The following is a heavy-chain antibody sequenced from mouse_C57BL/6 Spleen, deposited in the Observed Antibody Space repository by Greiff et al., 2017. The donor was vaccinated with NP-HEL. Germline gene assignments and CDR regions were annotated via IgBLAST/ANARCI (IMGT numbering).Heavy chain of an antibody. CDR1: GYTFTDYN. D-gene: IGHD1-1*01. V-gene: IGHV1-22*01. Sequence: VQLQQSGPELVKPGASVKMSCKASGYTFTDYNMHWVKQSHGKSLEWIGYINPNNGGTSYNQKFKGKATLTVNKSSTAYMELRSLTSEDSAVYYCAGGGYGSPFDYWGQGTTLTVSS. CDR3: AGGGYGSPFDY. CDR2: INPNNGGT. J-gene: IGHJ2*01.